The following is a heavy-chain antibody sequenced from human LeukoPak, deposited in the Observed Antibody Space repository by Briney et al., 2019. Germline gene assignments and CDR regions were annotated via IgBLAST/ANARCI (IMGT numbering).Heavy chain of an antibody. Sequence: PSETLSLTCTVSGGSISSSSYYWGWIRQPPGKGLEWIGGIYYSGSTYYNPSLKSRVTISVDTSKNQFSLKLSSVTAADTAVYYCARSRGGYINWFDPWGQGTLVTVSS. CDR1: GGSISSSSYY. CDR3: ARSRGGYINWFDP. D-gene: IGHD5-18*01. J-gene: IGHJ5*02. V-gene: IGHV4-39*07. CDR2: IYYSGST.